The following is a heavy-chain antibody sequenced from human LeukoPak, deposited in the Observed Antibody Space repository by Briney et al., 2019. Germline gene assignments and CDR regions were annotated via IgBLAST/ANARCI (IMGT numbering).Heavy chain of an antibody. V-gene: IGHV1-8*02. D-gene: IGHD7-27*01. CDR3: ARGCLGCEAFDI. J-gene: IGHJ3*02. Sequence: GASVKVSCKASGYTFTGYYMHWVRQAPGQGLEWMGWMNPNSGNTGYAQKFQGRVTMTRNTSISTAYMELSSLRSEDTAVYYCARGCLGCEAFDIWGQGTMVTVSS. CDR1: GYTFTGYY. CDR2: MNPNSGNT.